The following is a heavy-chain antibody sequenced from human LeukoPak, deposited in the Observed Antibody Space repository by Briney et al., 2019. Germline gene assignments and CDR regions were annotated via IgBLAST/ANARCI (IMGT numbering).Heavy chain of an antibody. J-gene: IGHJ3*02. CDR2: IYTSGST. V-gene: IGHV4-4*07. D-gene: IGHD4-23*01. Sequence: SETLSLTCTVSGGSISSYYWSWIRQPAGKGLERIGRIYTSGSTNYNPSLKSRVTMSVDTSKNQFSLKLSSVTAADTAVYYCARDQAVTRFWAFDIWGQGTMVTVSS. CDR1: GGSISSYY. CDR3: ARDQAVTRFWAFDI.